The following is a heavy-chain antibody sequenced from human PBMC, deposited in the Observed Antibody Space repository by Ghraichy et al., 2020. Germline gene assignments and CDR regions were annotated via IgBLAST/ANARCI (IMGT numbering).Heavy chain of an antibody. Sequence: GGSLRLSCAASGFTFSSYWMHWVRQGPGKGLVWVSGINSDGISTNYADSVKGRFTISRDNAKNTLYLHMNGLRGEDTAVYYCAKSMSGVMDVWGNGTTVTVSS. CDR2: INSDGIST. D-gene: IGHD3-10*01. J-gene: IGHJ6*04. CDR3: AKSMSGVMDV. CDR1: GFTFSSYW. V-gene: IGHV3-74*01.